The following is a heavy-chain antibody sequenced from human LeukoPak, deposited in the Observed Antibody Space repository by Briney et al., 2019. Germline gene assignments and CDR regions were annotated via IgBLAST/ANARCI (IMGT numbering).Heavy chain of an antibody. J-gene: IGHJ4*02. Sequence: KPGGSLRLSCAASGFNFSSHWMSWVRQAPGKGLEWVGRIKSKTDGGTTDYAAPVKGRFTISRDDSKNTLYLQMNSLKTEDTAVYYCASYGSGSHDYWGQGSLVTVSS. V-gene: IGHV3-15*01. CDR3: ASYGSGSHDY. D-gene: IGHD3-10*01. CDR2: IKSKTDGGTT. CDR1: GFNFSSHW.